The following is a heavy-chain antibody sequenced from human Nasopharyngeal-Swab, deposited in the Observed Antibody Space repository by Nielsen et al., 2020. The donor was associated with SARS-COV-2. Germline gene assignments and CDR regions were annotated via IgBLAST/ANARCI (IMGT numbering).Heavy chain of an antibody. CDR2: IGTAGDT. CDR1: GFTFSSYD. Sequence: GESLKISCAASGFTFSSYDMHWVRPATGKGLEWVSAIGTAGDTYYPGSVKGRFTISRENAKNSLYLQMNSLRAGDTAVYYCARTGAGTPYWYFDLWGRGTLVTVSS. J-gene: IGHJ2*01. V-gene: IGHV3-13*01. CDR3: ARTGAGTPYWYFDL. D-gene: IGHD6-19*01.